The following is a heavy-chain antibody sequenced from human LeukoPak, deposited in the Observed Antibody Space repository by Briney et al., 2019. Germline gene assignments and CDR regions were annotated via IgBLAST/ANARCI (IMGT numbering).Heavy chain of an antibody. CDR2: INPNDGDT. CDR3: ARANFLYCSSTCLFDY. CDR1: GYTFTDY. V-gene: IGHV1-2*02. D-gene: IGHD2-2*01. Sequence: ASVTVSCKASGYTFTDYMHWVRPAPGEGFAWMGWINPNDGDTNYAQKFQGRVTMTRDTSISTAHMEVSRLRSDDTTVYYCARANFLYCSSTCLFDYWGQGTLVTVSS. J-gene: IGHJ4*02.